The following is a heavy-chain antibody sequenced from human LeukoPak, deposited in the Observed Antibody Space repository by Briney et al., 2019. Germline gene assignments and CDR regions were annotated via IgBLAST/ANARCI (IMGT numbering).Heavy chain of an antibody. CDR3: AKDRDELLWFGESPNPYFDY. J-gene: IGHJ4*02. CDR1: GFTFSGYG. CDR2: VRYDSSNK. Sequence: GGSLRLSCAASGFTFSGYGMHWVRQAPGKGLEWVAFVRYDSSNKYYADSVKGRFTVSRDNPKNTLYLQMNSLRAEDTAVYYCAKDRDELLWFGESPNPYFDYWGQGTLVTVSS. V-gene: IGHV3-30*02. D-gene: IGHD3-10*01.